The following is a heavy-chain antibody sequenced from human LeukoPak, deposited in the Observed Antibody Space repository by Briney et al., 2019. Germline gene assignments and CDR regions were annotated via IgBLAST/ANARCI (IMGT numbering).Heavy chain of an antibody. CDR2: VYTNERT. Sequence: PSETLSLTCTVSGVSLTNFYWSWIRQPAGKGLEWIGRVYTNERTKYNPSLKSRLTMLVDTSSNQVFLRLTSVSAADTAVYYCARDVGFPARFDSWGQGILVTVSS. CDR1: GVSLTNFY. CDR3: ARDVGFPARFDS. D-gene: IGHD1-26*01. V-gene: IGHV4-4*07. J-gene: IGHJ5*01.